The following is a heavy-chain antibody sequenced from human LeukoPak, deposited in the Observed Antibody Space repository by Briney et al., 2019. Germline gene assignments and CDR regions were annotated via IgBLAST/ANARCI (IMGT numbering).Heavy chain of an antibody. CDR3: ARPSNSGYDY. Sequence: GESLKISCKASGYTFSTNWIGWVRQMPGKGLEWMGIIYPSDSETRYSPSFQGQVTISADKSISTTYPQWSSLKASDTAMYYCARPSNSGYDYWGQGALVTVSS. D-gene: IGHD5-12*01. J-gene: IGHJ4*02. CDR2: IYPSDSET. V-gene: IGHV5-51*01. CDR1: GYTFSTNW.